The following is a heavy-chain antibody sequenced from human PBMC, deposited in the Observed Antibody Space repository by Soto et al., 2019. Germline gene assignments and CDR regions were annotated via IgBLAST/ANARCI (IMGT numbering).Heavy chain of an antibody. CDR2: ISGYNDNT. CDR1: GYTFTSYG. D-gene: IGHD3-22*01. Sequence: GASVKVSCKASGYTFTSYGISWVRQAPGQGLEWMAWISGYNDNTNYSQKPQGRVTLTTDTSTSTAYMELRSLRSDDTAVYYCARGDYYDVSGYYSLWGQGTLVTVPQ. CDR3: ARGDYYDVSGYYSL. J-gene: IGHJ4*02. V-gene: IGHV1-18*01.